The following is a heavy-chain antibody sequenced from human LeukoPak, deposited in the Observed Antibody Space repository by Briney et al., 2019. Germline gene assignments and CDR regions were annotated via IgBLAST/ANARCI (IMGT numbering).Heavy chain of an antibody. Sequence: ASVKVSCKVSGYTLTELSMHWVRQAPGKGLEWMGGFDPEDGETIYAQKFQGRVTMTEDTSTDTAYMGLSSLRSEDTAVYYCATGVAVAGNNWFDPWGQGTLVTVSS. D-gene: IGHD6-19*01. V-gene: IGHV1-24*01. J-gene: IGHJ5*02. CDR1: GYTLTELS. CDR2: FDPEDGET. CDR3: ATGVAVAGNNWFDP.